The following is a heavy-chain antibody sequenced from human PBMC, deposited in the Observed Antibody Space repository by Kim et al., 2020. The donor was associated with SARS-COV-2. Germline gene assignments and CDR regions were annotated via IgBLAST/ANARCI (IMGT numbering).Heavy chain of an antibody. J-gene: IGHJ3*02. CDR3: AKDRGGKYIAARGGADAFDI. V-gene: IGHV3-23*01. CDR1: GFTFSSYD. CDR2: ISGSGGST. D-gene: IGHD6-6*01. Sequence: GGSLRLSCAASGFTFSSYDMSWVRQAPGKGLEWVSAISGSGGSTYYADSVKGRFTISRDNSKNTLYLQMNSLRAEDTAVYYCAKDRGGKYIAARGGADAFDIWGQGTMVTVSS.